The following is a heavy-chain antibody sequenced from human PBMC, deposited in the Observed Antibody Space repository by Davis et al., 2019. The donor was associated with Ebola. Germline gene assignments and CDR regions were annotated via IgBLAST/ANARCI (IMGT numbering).Heavy chain of an antibody. CDR1: GYTFTSYY. CDR2: INPSSGST. J-gene: IGHJ6*02. Sequence: ASVKVSCKASGYTFTSYYMHWVRQAPGQGLEWMGIINPSSGSTDYAQKFQGRVTITRDTSATTAYMELSSLRSEDTAVYYCARLGTSADYYAMDVWGQGTTVTVSS. CDR3: ARLGTSADYYAMDV. V-gene: IGHV1-46*01.